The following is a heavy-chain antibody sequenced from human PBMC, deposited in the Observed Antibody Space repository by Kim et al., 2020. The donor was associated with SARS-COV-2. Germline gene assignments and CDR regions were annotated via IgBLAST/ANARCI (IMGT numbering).Heavy chain of an antibody. CDR3: ARDGATVTTRGWVDY. J-gene: IGHJ4*02. Sequence: PSLKSRVTISVDTSKSQFSLKLGSVTAADTAVYYCARDGATVTTRGWVDYWGQGTLVTVSS. D-gene: IGHD4-17*01. V-gene: IGHV4-59*01.